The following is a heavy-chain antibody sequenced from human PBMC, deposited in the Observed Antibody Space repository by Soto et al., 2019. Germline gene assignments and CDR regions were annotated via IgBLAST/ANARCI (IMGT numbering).Heavy chain of an antibody. D-gene: IGHD4-17*01. CDR2: ISGSGGST. CDR1: TFTFSSYA. Sequence: GGSLRLSCAASTFTFSSYAMSWVRQAPGKGLEWVSAISGSGGSTYYADSVKGRFTISRDNSKNTLYMQMNSLRAEDTAVYYCAKFKTGDYGYYYGLDVWGQGTTVTVSS. V-gene: IGHV3-23*01. J-gene: IGHJ6*02. CDR3: AKFKTGDYGYYYGLDV.